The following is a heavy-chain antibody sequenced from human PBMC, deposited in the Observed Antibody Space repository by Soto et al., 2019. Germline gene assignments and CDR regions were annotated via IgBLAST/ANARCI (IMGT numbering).Heavy chain of an antibody. D-gene: IGHD1-26*01. CDR2: INAGNGNT. CDR3: ASSGSYWGIDY. V-gene: IGHV1-3*05. Sequence: QVQLVQSGAEEKKAGASVMVSCKASGYTFTSYAMHWVRQAPGQRLEWMGWINAGNGNTKYSQKFQGRVTITRDTSASTAYMELSSLRSEATAVYYCASSGSYWGIDYWGQGTLVTVSS. J-gene: IGHJ4*02. CDR1: GYTFTSYA.